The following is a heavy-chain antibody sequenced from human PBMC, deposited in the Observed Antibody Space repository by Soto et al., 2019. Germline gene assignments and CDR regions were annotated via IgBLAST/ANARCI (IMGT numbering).Heavy chain of an antibody. J-gene: IGHJ4*02. V-gene: IGHV1-69*13. Sequence: SVKVSCKASGGGNLRDYRTTWVRRAPGQGLEWMGGIIPKLGSANYAQNFQGRVTVTADESTNTVYMKLRSLRSDDTAVYYFARGGDGYNFGAVYSGQATLVTVSS. CDR1: GGGNLRDYR. CDR2: IIPKLGSA. D-gene: IGHD2-21*01. CDR3: ARGGDGYNFGAVY.